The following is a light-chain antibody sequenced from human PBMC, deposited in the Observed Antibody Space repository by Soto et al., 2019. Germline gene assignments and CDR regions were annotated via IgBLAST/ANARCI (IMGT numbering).Light chain of an antibody. J-gene: IGLJ1*01. CDR2: DVS. Sequence: QSALTQPASVSGSPGQSITISCTGTSSDVGNYNLVSWYQQHPGKAPKLMIYDVSKRPSGVSNRFSGSKSGNTASLTISGLKAVYEAAYSCCSYAGDFYVFRTVTKVTVL. CDR1: SSDVGNYNL. CDR3: CSYAGDFYV. V-gene: IGLV2-23*02.